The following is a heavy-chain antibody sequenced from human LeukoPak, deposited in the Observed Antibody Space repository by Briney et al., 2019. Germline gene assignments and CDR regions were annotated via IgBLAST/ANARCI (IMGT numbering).Heavy chain of an antibody. CDR3: ARADRGWGVITKD. Sequence: GGSLRLSCAASGFTVSSNYMSWVRQAPGKGLEWVSVIYSGGSTYYADSVKGRFTISRDNSKNTLYLQMNSLRAEDTAVYYCARADRGWGVITKDWGQGTLVTVSS. D-gene: IGHD3-10*01. CDR1: GFTVSSNY. V-gene: IGHV3-66*01. J-gene: IGHJ4*02. CDR2: IYSGGST.